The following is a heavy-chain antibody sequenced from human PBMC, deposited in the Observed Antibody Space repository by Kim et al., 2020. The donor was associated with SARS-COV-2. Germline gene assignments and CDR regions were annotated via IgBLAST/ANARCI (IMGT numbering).Heavy chain of an antibody. Sequence: GGSLRLSCAASGFTFRSYWMHWVRQTPGKGLVWVSRINTDGSSTSYADSVKGRFTISRDNAKNTLYLQMNSLRAEDTAVYYCATRALVGAAAGVDYWGQRTLVTVSS. D-gene: IGHD1-26*01. CDR2: INTDGSST. V-gene: IGHV3-74*01. CDR3: ATRALVGAAAGVDY. CDR1: GFTFRSYW. J-gene: IGHJ4*02.